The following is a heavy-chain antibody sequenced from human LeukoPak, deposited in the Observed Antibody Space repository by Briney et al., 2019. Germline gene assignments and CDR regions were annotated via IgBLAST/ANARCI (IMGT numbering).Heavy chain of an antibody. CDR3: TPTQREAAGENYFDY. D-gene: IGHD6-13*01. CDR1: GFTVSSNY. J-gene: IGHJ4*02. CDR2: IYSGGTT. V-gene: IGHV3-53*01. Sequence: LAGGSLRLSCAASGFTVSSNYMSWVRQAPGKGLEWVSVIYSGGTTNYADSVKGRFTISRDNSKNTLYLQMNSLRAEDTAVYYCTPTQREAAGENYFDYWGQGTLVTVSS.